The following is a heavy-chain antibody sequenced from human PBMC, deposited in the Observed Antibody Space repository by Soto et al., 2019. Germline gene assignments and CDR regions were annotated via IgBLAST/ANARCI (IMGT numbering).Heavy chain of an antibody. D-gene: IGHD3-3*01. CDR2: ISGSGGST. V-gene: IGHV3-23*01. CDR1: GFTFSSYA. CDR3: AKSSSFTTIFGVVIPDYFDY. J-gene: IGHJ4*02. Sequence: PGGSLRLSCAASGFTFSSYAMSWVRQAPGKGLEWVSAISGSGGSTYYADSVKGRFTISRDNSKNTLYLQMNSLRAEDTAVYYCAKSSSFTTIFGVVIPDYFDYWGQATLVTVSS.